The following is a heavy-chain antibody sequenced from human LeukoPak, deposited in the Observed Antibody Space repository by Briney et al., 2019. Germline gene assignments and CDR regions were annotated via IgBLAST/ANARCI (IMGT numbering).Heavy chain of an antibody. D-gene: IGHD2-8*01. Sequence: PGGSLRLSCAAPGFTFSPYSMNWVRQAPGKGLEWISYITGSSSTIYYADSVKGRFTISRDNAKNLLYLQMNSLRDEDTAVYYCASSNGALDIWGQGTMVTVSS. CDR3: ASSNGALDI. V-gene: IGHV3-48*02. CDR2: ITGSSSTI. CDR1: GFTFSPYS. J-gene: IGHJ3*02.